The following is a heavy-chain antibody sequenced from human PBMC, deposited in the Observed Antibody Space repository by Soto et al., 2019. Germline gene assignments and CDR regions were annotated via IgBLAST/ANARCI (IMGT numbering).Heavy chain of an antibody. CDR3: ASRDPGTSVDY. CDR1: GYSISSGYY. J-gene: IGHJ4*02. Sequence: SETLSLTCAVSGYSISSGYYWGWIRQPPGKGLEWIGSIYHSGSTYYNPSLKSRVTISVDTSKNQFSLKVTSLTAADTAVYYCASRDPGTSVDYWGQGTLVTVSS. D-gene: IGHD1-7*01. V-gene: IGHV4-38-2*01. CDR2: IYHSGST.